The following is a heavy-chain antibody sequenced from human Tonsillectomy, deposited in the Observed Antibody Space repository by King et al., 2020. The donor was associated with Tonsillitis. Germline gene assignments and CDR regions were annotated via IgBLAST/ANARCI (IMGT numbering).Heavy chain of an antibody. V-gene: IGHV3-21*01. CDR1: GFTFSSYS. Sequence: QLVQSGGGLVKPGGSLRLSCAASGFTFSSYSMNWVRQAPGKGLEWVSSISSSSSYKYYAGSVKGRFTISRDNVKNSLYLQMNSLRAEDTAVYYCARDSVVAATPGLDYWGQGTLVTVSS. D-gene: IGHD2-15*01. CDR2: ISSSSSYK. J-gene: IGHJ4*02. CDR3: ARDSVVAATPGLDY.